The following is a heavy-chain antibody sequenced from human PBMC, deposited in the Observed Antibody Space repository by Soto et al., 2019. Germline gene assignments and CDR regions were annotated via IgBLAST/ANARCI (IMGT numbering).Heavy chain of an antibody. CDR1: GYTFTTYG. D-gene: IGHD4-4*01. Sequence: QVQLVQSGPEVKKPGASVKVSCKASGYTFTTYGISWVRQAPGQGLEWMGWINNYNGNTAYAQRFQGRFTVTTDTYTSTAYMELTNLRSDDTAVYYCAKDAVSGDYSNHLDHWGQGTLVAVSS. V-gene: IGHV1-18*01. CDR2: INNYNGNT. CDR3: AKDAVSGDYSNHLDH. J-gene: IGHJ4*02.